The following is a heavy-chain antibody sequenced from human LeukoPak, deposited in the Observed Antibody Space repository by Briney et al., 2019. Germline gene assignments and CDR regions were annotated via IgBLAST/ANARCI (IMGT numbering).Heavy chain of an antibody. CDR3: ARNLWFGESSDAFDM. CDR2: INPKSGGT. CDR1: GYSFTGHY. V-gene: IGHV1-2*02. J-gene: IGHJ3*02. D-gene: IGHD3-10*01. Sequence: GASVKVSCKASGYSFTGHYMHWVRQAPGQGLEWMGWINPKSGGTNYAQKFQGRVTMTRDTSISTAYTDMSSLRSDDTAVYYCARNLWFGESSDAFDMWGQGTMVTVSS.